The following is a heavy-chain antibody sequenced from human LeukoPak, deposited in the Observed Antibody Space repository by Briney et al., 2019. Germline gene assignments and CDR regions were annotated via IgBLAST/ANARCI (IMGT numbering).Heavy chain of an antibody. J-gene: IGHJ4*02. D-gene: IGHD3-3*01. CDR1: GGSFSGYY. CDR3: ARGLRALDY. Sequence: PSETLSLTCAIYGGSFSGYYWSWIRQPPGKGLEWIGEINHSGSTNYNPSLKSRVTISVDTSKNQFSLKLSSVTAADTAVYYCARGLRALDYWGQGTLVTVSS. V-gene: IGHV4-34*01. CDR2: INHSGST.